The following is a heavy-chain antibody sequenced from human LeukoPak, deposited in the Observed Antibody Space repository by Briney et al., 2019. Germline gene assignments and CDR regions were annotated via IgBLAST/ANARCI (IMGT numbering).Heavy chain of an antibody. CDR2: ISSSNSTI. CDR3: ARRSPSDY. V-gene: IGHV3-48*02. Sequence: PGGSLRLSCAASGFTFSTYAMSWVRQAPGKGLEWVSYISSSNSTIYYADSVKGRFTISRDNAKNSLYLQMNSLRDEDTAVYYCARRSPSDYWGQGTLVTVSS. J-gene: IGHJ4*02. CDR1: GFTFSTYA.